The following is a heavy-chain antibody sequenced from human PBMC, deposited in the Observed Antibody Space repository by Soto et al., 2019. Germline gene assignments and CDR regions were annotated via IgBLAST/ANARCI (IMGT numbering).Heavy chain of an antibody. D-gene: IGHD3-3*02. Sequence: EVQLVESGGGLVQPGGSLRLSCSASGFTFSSYSMNWIRQAPGKGLEWLSYISSSGTTIYYADSVRGRFTVSRDNARNSVYLQMNGLRDGDTAVYCCAAIIFGSKDWGQGTLVTVSS. CDR3: AAIIFGSKD. V-gene: IGHV3-48*02. CDR2: ISSSGTTI. CDR1: GFTFSSYS. J-gene: IGHJ4*02.